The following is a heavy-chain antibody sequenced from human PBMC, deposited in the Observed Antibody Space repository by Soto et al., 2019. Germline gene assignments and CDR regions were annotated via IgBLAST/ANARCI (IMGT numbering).Heavy chain of an antibody. Sequence: QVHLQESGPGLVKPSQTLSLTCTVSGGSINSFDSYWSWIRQHPGKGLEWIGYIYYSGNTYYNPSLKHRVLISLDTSEKQFSLKQYSSTVTHTAIYYCARNGELHFLGNWFHPWGQGTLVPVAS. V-gene: IGHV4-31*03. CDR2: IYYSGNT. D-gene: IGHD2-8*01. J-gene: IGHJ5*02. CDR3: ARNGELHFLGNWFHP. CDR1: GGSINSFDSY.